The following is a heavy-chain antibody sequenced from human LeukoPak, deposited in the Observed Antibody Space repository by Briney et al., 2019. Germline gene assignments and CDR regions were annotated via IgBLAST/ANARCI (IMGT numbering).Heavy chain of an antibody. CDR2: INHSGST. J-gene: IGHJ4*02. CDR1: GGSFSGYY. D-gene: IGHD3-22*01. V-gene: IGHV4-34*01. CDR3: ASRYYYDSRSYYTILVDYFDY. Sequence: PSETLSLTCAVYGGSFSGYYWSWIRQPPGKGLEWIGEINHSGSTNYNPSLKSRVTISVDTSKNQFSLKLSSVTAADTAVYYCASRYYYDSRSYYTILVDYFDYWGQGTLVTVSS.